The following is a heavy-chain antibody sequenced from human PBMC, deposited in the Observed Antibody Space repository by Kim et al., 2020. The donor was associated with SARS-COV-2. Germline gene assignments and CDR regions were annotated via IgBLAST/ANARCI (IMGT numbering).Heavy chain of an antibody. CDR2: ITNDGSSA. CDR1: GFSFSSYW. Sequence: GGSLRLSCAASGFSFSSYWIHWVRQAPGKGLVWVSRITNDGSSAAYADSVRCRFTVSRDNAKNTVYVQMNSLRVDDTAVYYCVRDNGLSTPFDYWGQGAL. D-gene: IGHD2-8*01. J-gene: IGHJ4*02. CDR3: VRDNGLSTPFDY. V-gene: IGHV3-74*01.